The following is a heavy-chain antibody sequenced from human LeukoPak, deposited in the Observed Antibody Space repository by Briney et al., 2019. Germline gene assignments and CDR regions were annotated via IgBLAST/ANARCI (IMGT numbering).Heavy chain of an antibody. CDR3: ARGYTYGAY. Sequence: GGSLRLSCAASGFTFSSYAMSWVRQAPGKGLEWVSYISSSSSTIFYAASVKGRFTVSRDNAKNSLYLQMNSLRVEDTAVYYCARGYTYGAYWGQGTLVTVSS. D-gene: IGHD5-18*01. J-gene: IGHJ4*02. V-gene: IGHV3-48*04. CDR1: GFTFSSYA. CDR2: ISSSSSTI.